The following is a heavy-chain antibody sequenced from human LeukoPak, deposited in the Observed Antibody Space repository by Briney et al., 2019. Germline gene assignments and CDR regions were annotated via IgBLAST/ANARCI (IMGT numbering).Heavy chain of an antibody. J-gene: IGHJ4*02. CDR2: ISSSGSTI. CDR3: ARSQDCGGDCYTNHFDY. D-gene: IGHD2-21*02. CDR1: GFTFSDYY. V-gene: IGHV3-11*01. Sequence: PGGSLRLSCAASGFTFSDYYMSWIRQAPGKGLEWVSCISSSGSTIYYADSVKGRFTISRDNAKNSLYLQMNSLRAEDTAVYYCARSQDCGGDCYTNHFDYWGQGTLVTVSS.